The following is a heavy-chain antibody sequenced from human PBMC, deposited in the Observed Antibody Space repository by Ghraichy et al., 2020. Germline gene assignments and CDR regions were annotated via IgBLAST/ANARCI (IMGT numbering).Heavy chain of an antibody. V-gene: IGHV3-30*18. CDR3: AKGEDGSPDY. Sequence: GGSLRLSCAASGFTFSRYGMHWVRQAPGKGLVWVALMSTDGKTKYYDDSVRGRFTISRDNSKNTLFLQMNSLRAEDTAMYYCAKGEDGSPDYWGQGNLVTVSS. D-gene: IGHD1-26*01. CDR2: MSTDGKTK. CDR1: GFTFSRYG. J-gene: IGHJ4*02.